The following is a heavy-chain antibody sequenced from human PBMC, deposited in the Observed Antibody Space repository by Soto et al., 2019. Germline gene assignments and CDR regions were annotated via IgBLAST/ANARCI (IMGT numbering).Heavy chain of an antibody. D-gene: IGHD2-2*02. CDR2: IKSKTDGGTT. V-gene: IGHV3-15*07. Sequence: KLGGPLRPSYPPLGFPFRTAWLTWFRRAQGKGLEGVGRIKSKTDGGTTDYAAPVKGRFTISRDDSKNTLYLQMNSLKTEDTAVYYCTTGTPPDIVVVPAAIEEYNWFDPWGQGTLVTVSS. J-gene: IGHJ5*02. CDR3: TTGTPPDIVVVPAAIEEYNWFDP. CDR1: GFPFRTAW.